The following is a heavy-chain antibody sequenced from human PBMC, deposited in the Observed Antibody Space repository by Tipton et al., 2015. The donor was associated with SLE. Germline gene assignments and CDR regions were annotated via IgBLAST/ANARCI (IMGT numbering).Heavy chain of an antibody. V-gene: IGHV3-9*01. D-gene: IGHD7-27*01. CDR2: ISWNSGSI. Sequence: SLRLSCAASGFTFDDYAMHWVRQAPGKGLEWVSGISWNSGSIGYADSVKGRFTISRDNAKNSLYLQMNSLRAEDTAVYYCARDGTGGWMGDWGQGTLVTVSS. CDR1: GFTFDDYA. J-gene: IGHJ4*02. CDR3: ARDGTGGWMGD.